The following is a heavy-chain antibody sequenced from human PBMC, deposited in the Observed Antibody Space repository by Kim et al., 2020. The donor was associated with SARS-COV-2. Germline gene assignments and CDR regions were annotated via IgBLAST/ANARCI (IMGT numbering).Heavy chain of an antibody. D-gene: IGHD6-13*01. CDR3: ARRDSGSCTLDS. V-gene: IGHV4-59*08. CDR1: GGSISSYF. CDR2: ISNSGST. J-gene: IGHJ4*02. Sequence: SETLSLTCTVSGGSISSYFWNWIRQPPGKGLEWIGFISNSGSTRYNPSLKSRVTISLDMSKNQFSLNLNSVTAADTAVYYCARRDSGSCTLDSWGQGTLVTVSS.